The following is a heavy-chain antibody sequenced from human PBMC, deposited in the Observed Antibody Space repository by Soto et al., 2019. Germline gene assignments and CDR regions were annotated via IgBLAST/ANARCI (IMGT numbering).Heavy chain of an antibody. V-gene: IGHV3-48*01. CDR3: ARDGHCSSTSCYYFDY. J-gene: IGHJ4*02. D-gene: IGHD2-2*03. Sequence: EVQLVESGGGLVQPGGSLRLSCAASGFTFSSYSMNWVRQAPGKGLEWVSYISSSSSTIYYPDSVKGRFTISRDNAKNSLYLQMNSLRAEDTAVYYCARDGHCSSTSCYYFDYWGQGTLVTVSS. CDR2: ISSSSSTI. CDR1: GFTFSSYS.